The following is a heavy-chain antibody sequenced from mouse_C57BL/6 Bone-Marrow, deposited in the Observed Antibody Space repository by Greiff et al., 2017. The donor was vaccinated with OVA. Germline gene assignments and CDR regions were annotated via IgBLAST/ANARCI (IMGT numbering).Heavy chain of an antibody. Sequence: QVQLKQSGAELVMPGASVKLSCKASGYTFTSYWMHWVKQRPGQGLEWIGEIDPSDSYTNYNQKFKGKSTLTVDKSSSTAYMQLSSLTSEDSAVDDCARLHYYGSSVYFDYWGQGTTLTVSS. CDR3: ARLHYYGSSVYFDY. CDR2: IDPSDSYT. V-gene: IGHV1-69*01. J-gene: IGHJ2*01. D-gene: IGHD1-1*01. CDR1: GYTFTSYW.